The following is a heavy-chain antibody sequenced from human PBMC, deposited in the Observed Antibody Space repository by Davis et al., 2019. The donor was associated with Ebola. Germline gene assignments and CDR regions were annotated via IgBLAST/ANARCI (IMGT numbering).Heavy chain of an antibody. V-gene: IGHV3-23*01. CDR3: AKIAGGG. Sequence: GESPKIPCASPGFTLRSHAMSLVPQAPGKGLEWVSGIRGSGDTTYHAHPVKGRFTISRDISKNTLYLEMNSLRADDPAIYFCAKIAGGGWGQGTLVTVSS. J-gene: IGHJ4*02. D-gene: IGHD3-10*01. CDR2: IRGSGDTT. CDR1: GFTLRSHA.